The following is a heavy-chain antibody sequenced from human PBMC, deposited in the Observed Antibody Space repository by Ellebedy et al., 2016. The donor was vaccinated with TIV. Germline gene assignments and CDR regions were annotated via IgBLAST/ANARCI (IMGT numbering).Heavy chain of an antibody. CDR2: ISSSSSYI. CDR3: AKDSTWGYYYDSSGYPGAFDI. CDR1: GFTFSSYS. Sequence: GESLKISXAASGFTFSSYSMNWVRQAPGKGLEWVSSISSSSSYIYYADSVKGRFTISRDNAKNSLYLQMNSLRAEDTAVYYCAKDSTWGYYYDSSGYPGAFDIWGQGTMVTVSS. V-gene: IGHV3-21*01. J-gene: IGHJ3*02. D-gene: IGHD3-22*01.